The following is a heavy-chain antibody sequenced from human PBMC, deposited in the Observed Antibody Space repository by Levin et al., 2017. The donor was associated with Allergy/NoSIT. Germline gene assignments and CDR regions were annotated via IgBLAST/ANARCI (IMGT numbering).Heavy chain of an antibody. D-gene: IGHD6-6*01. CDR2: IYTSGST. J-gene: IGHJ6*02. CDR3: ARVGRVSIAARPSGMDV. CDR1: GGSISSYY. Sequence: SETLSLTCTVSGGSISSYYWSWIRQPAGKGLEWIGRIYTSGSTNYNPSLKSRVTMSVDTSKNQFSLKLSSVTAADTAVYYCARVGRVSIAARPSGMDVWGQGTTVTVSS. V-gene: IGHV4-4*07.